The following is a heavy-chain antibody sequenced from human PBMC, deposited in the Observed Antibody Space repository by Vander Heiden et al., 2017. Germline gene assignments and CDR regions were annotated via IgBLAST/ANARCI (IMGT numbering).Heavy chain of an antibody. D-gene: IGHD3-10*01. CDR1: GGTFSSYA. CDR2: IIPIFGTA. Sequence: QVQLVQSGAEVKRPGSSVKVSCKAYGGTFSSYAISWVRQAPGQGLEWMGGIIPIFGTANYAQKFQGRVTITADESTSTAYMELSSLRSEDTAVYYCARGASTMVRGAIDYWGQGTLVTVSS. J-gene: IGHJ4*02. CDR3: ARGASTMVRGAIDY. V-gene: IGHV1-69*01.